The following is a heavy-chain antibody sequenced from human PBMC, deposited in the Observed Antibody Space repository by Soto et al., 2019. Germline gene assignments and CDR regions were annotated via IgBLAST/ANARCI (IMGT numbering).Heavy chain of an antibody. CDR3: AGHVMGYNSVGYFDY. CDR2: IYYSGST. D-gene: IGHD3-16*01. V-gene: IGHV4-59*12. J-gene: IGHJ4*02. Sequence: QVQLQESGPGLVKPSETLSLTCTVSGGSISSYYWSWIRQPPGKGLEWIGYIYYSGSTNYNPSLKSQSPIPVDPPRTHSSLRLASVTAADTAGYSGAGHVMGYNSVGYFDYWGRGTLVTFSS. CDR1: GGSISSYY.